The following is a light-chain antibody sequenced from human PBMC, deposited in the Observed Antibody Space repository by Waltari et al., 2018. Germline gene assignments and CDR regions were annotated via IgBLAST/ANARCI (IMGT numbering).Light chain of an antibody. Sequence: DVVMTQSPLSLPVTLGQPASIFCRSSQSLLYSDGNTYLNWFHQRPGQSPRRLIYKVSNRDSGVPDRFSGSGSGTDFTLTISSLQAEDVAVYYCQQYYTTPLTFGPGTKVDLK. CDR3: QQYYTTPLT. CDR1: QSLLYSDGNTY. J-gene: IGKJ3*01. V-gene: IGKV2-30*01. CDR2: KVS.